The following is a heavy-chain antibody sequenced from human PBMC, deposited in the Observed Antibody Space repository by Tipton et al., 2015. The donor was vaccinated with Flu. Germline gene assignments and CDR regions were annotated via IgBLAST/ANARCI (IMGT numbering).Heavy chain of an antibody. J-gene: IGHJ6*02. CDR3: ARDGDDDVWSGYRQADYYGMDV. D-gene: IGHD3-3*01. Sequence: TLSLTCTVSGGSISSYYWSWIRQPAGKGLEWIGRIYTSGSTNYNPSLKSRVTMSVDTSKNQFYLKLSSVTAADTAVYYCARDGDDDVWSGYRQADYYGMDVWGQGTTVTVSS. V-gene: IGHV4-4*07. CDR2: IYTSGST. CDR1: GGSISSYY.